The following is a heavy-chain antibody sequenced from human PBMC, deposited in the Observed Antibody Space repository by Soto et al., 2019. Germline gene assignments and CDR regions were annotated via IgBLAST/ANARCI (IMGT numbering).Heavy chain of an antibody. D-gene: IGHD4-17*01. V-gene: IGHV3-72*01. CDR1: GFTFSDHY. Sequence: PGWSLRLSCAASGFTFSDHYMDWVRQAPGKGLEWVGRIRDKGHSYTTEYAASVKGRFTVSRDDSKNSLNLQMNSLKTEDTAVYYCARVSTVTVGNHGYWGQGTLVTVSS. J-gene: IGHJ4*02. CDR3: ARVSTVTVGNHGY. CDR2: IRDKGHSYTT.